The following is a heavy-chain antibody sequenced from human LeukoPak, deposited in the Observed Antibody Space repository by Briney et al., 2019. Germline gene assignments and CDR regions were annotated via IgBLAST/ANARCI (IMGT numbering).Heavy chain of an antibody. D-gene: IGHD3-10*01. CDR1: GGSISSYY. CDR2: IYYTGST. J-gene: IGHJ5*02. Sequence: SETLSLTCNVSGGSISSYYWSWIRQSPGKGLEWIGFIYYTGSTNHNPSLKSRVTISVDTSKNQISLKLSSVAAADTAVYYCARGGYYGSGNDFRFDPWGQGTLVTVSS. CDR3: ARGGYYGSGNDFRFDP. V-gene: IGHV4-59*01.